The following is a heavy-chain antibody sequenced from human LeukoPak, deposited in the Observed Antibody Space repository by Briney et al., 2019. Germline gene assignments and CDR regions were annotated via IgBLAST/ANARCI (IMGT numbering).Heavy chain of an antibody. V-gene: IGHV1-2*02. CDR1: GYTFTDYY. CDR2: INPNSGGT. Sequence: ASVKVSCKATGYTFTDYYMHWVRQAPGQGLEWMGWINPNSGGTNYAQKFQGRFTMTRDTSISTAYMELSRLRSDDTAVYYCATTPRGDDYGDYEGRFDPWGQGTLVTVSS. J-gene: IGHJ5*02. CDR3: ATTPRGDDYGDYEGRFDP. D-gene: IGHD4-17*01.